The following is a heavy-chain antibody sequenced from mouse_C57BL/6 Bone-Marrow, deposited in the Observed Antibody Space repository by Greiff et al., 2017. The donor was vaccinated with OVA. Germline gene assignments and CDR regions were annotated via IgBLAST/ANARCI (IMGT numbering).Heavy chain of an antibody. V-gene: IGHV1-82*01. CDR2: IYPGDGDT. D-gene: IGHD2-1*01. J-gene: IGHJ2*01. CDR3: AGGNYDY. Sequence: QVQLQQSGPELVKPGASVKISCKASGYAFSSSWMNWVQQRPGKGLEWIGRIYPGDGDTNYNGKFTGKATLTADKSSSTAYMQLRSLTSEDSAVYFCAGGNYDYWGQGTTLTVSS. CDR1: GYAFSSSW.